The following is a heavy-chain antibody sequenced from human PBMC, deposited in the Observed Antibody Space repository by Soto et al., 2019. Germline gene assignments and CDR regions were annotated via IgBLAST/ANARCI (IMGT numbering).Heavy chain of an antibody. CDR3: ASSLGYSSSGIDY. CDR2: ITPFNGNT. D-gene: IGHD6-6*01. V-gene: IGHV1-45*02. CDR1: GYTFTYRY. J-gene: IGHJ4*02. Sequence: QMQLVQSGAEVKKTGSSVKVSCKASGYTFTYRYLHWVRQAPGQALEWMGWITPFNGNTNYAQKFQDRVTITRDRSMSTAYMELSSLRSEDTAMYHCASSLGYSSSGIDYWGQGTLVTVSS.